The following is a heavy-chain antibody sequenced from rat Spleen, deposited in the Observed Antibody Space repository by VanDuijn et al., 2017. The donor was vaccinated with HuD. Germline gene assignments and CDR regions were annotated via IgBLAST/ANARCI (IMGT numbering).Heavy chain of an antibody. D-gene: IGHD1-12*02. CDR2: ISTGGGTT. Sequence: EVQLVESGGGLVQPGRSMKLSCAASGFTFSNYYMAWVRQAPTKGLEWVASISTGGGTTYYRDSVKGRFTISRDNSKSTLYLQMDSLRSEDMATYYCARQSYYYDGSYYYYFDYWGQGVMVTVSS. J-gene: IGHJ2*01. CDR1: GFTFSNYY. CDR3: ARQSYYYDGSYYYYFDY. V-gene: IGHV5-25*01.